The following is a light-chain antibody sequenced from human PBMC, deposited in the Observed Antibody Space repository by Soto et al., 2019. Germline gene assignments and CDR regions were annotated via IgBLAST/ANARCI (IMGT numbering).Light chain of an antibody. CDR2: HVT. CDR3: CSYAGGPYV. J-gene: IGLJ1*01. CDR1: SSDVGGYNY. V-gene: IGLV2-11*01. Sequence: QSALTQPRSVSGSPGQSVTISCTGTSSDVGGYNYVSWYQQHPGKAPKIIIYHVTKRPSGVPDRFSGSKSGNTASLTISGLQTEDEGHYYCCSYAGGPYVFGPGTKVTVL.